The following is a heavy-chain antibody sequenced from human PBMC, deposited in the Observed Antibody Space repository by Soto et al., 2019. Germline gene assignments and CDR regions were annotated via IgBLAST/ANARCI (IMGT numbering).Heavy chain of an antibody. CDR1: GFTFSSYA. CDR2: ISYDGSNK. V-gene: IGHV3-30-3*01. J-gene: IGHJ5*02. D-gene: IGHD3-22*01. CDR3: AREHYDSSGSGWFDP. Sequence: QVQLVESGGGVVQPGRSLRLSCAASGFTFSSYAMHWVRQAPGKGLEWVAVISYDGSNKYYADSVKGRFTISRDNSXITLYLQMNSLRAEDTAVYYCAREHYDSSGSGWFDPWGQGTLVTVSS.